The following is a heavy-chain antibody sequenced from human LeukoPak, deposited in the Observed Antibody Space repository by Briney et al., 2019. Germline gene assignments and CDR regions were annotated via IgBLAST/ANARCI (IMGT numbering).Heavy chain of an antibody. V-gene: IGHV4-59*08. CDR2: ISDIGSI. D-gene: IGHD2/OR15-2a*01. CDR3: AGHHPRNTVDF. J-gene: IGHJ4*02. Sequence: PETLSLTCAVYGGSFSGYYWSWIRQPPGKGLEWIAYISDIGSINYNPSLKSRVTISLDTSENQFSLKLSSVTAADTAVYYCAGHHPRNTVDFWGQGTLVTVSS. CDR1: GGSFSGYY.